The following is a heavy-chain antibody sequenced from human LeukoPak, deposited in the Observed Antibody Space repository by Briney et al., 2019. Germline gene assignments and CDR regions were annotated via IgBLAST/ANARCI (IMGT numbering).Heavy chain of an antibody. D-gene: IGHD3-10*01. V-gene: IGHV3-64D*06. CDR3: VNDITLWFGELGYFDY. Sequence: PGGSLRLSCSASGFTFSSYAMHWVRQAPGKGLEYVSAISSNGGSTYYADSVKGRFTISRDNSKNTLYLQMSSLRAEDTAVYYCVNDITLWFGELGYFDYWGQGTLVTVSS. CDR2: ISSNGGST. CDR1: GFTFSSYA. J-gene: IGHJ4*02.